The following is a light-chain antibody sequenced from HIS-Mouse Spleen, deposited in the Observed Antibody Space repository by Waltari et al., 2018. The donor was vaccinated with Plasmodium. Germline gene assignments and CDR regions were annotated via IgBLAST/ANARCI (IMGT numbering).Light chain of an antibody. Sequence: QSVLTQPPSASGTPGQRVTISCSGSISSIGSNTVNWYQQLPGTAPKLLICRNKQRPSGVPDRFSGAKSGTSASLAISGLQSEDEADYYCAAWDDSLNGVVFAGGTKLTVL. CDR3: AAWDDSLNGVV. V-gene: IGLV1-44*01. CDR2: RNK. J-gene: IGLJ2*01. CDR1: ISSIGSNT.